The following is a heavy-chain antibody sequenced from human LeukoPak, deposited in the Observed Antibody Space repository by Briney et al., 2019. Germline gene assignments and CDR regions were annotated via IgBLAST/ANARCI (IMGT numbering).Heavy chain of an antibody. V-gene: IGHV3-30*04. Sequence: PGGSLRLSCAASGFTFTSYALHWVRQAPGKGLEWVAVISDDANAKHSTDSVKGRFTISRDNSRNTLYLQMNSLRPEDTAVYYCARGGGAAGGRDYYSDYWGQGMLVTVSS. CDR2: ISDDANAK. D-gene: IGHD6-13*01. J-gene: IGHJ4*02. CDR3: ARGGGAAGGRDYYSDY. CDR1: GFTFTSYA.